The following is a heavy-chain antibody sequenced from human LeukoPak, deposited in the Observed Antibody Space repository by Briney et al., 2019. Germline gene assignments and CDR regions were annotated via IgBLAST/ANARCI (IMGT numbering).Heavy chain of an antibody. CDR1: GGSFSGYY. V-gene: IGHV4-34*01. CDR2: INHSGST. D-gene: IGHD3-10*01. CDR3: AREVILGYYYMDV. Sequence: SETLSLTCAVYGGSFSGYYWSWIRQPPGKGLEWIGEINHSGSTNHNPSLKSRVTISVDTSKNQFSLKLSSVTTADTAVYYCAREVILGYYYMDVWGKGTTVIVSS. J-gene: IGHJ6*03.